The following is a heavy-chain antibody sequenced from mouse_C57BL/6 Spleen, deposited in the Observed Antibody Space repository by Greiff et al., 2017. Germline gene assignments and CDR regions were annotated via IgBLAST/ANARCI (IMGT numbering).Heavy chain of an antibody. J-gene: IGHJ4*01. CDR2: ISDGGSYT. Sequence: EVQVVESGGGLVKPGGSLKLSCAASGFTFSSYAMSWVRQTPEKRLEWVATISDGGSYTYYPDNVKGRFTISRDNAKHNLYLQMSHLKSEDTAMYYCNYAMDYWGQGTSVTVSS. V-gene: IGHV5-4*01. CDR1: GFTFSSYA. CDR3: NYAMDY.